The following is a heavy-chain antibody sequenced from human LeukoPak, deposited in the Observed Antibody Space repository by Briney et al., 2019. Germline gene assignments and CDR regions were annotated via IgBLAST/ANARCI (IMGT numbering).Heavy chain of an antibody. CDR3: AKGSYGDYDY. CDR1: GFPFSNYA. Sequence: SGGSLRLSCAASGFPFSNYAMSWVRQAPGKGLEWISAISGSAGGTYYGDSVKGRFTISRDNSRNTLYLQMISLRAEDTAVYYCAKGSYGDYDYWGPGTLVTVSS. J-gene: IGHJ4*02. V-gene: IGHV3-23*01. CDR2: ISGSAGGT. D-gene: IGHD4-17*01.